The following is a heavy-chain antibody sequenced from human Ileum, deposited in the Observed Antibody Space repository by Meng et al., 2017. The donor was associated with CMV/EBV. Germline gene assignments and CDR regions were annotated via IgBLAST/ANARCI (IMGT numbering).Heavy chain of an antibody. D-gene: IGHD3-10*01. V-gene: IGHV3-53*01. CDR3: AREGTGNFDY. CDR1: GFTVSSNY. J-gene: IGHJ4*02. Sequence: EVQLVESGGGLTQPGGSLRLSCAASGFTVSSNYMSWVRQAPGKGLEWVSVIYSDGNTYYADSVKGRCTISRDNSKNTLYLQMNSLRAEDTAVYYCAREGTGNFDYWGQGTLVTVSS. CDR2: IYSDGNT.